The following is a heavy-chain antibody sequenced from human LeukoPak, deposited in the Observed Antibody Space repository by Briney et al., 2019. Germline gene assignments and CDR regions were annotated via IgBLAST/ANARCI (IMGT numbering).Heavy chain of an antibody. J-gene: IGHJ1*01. D-gene: IGHD2-8*02. CDR2: IIPILGIA. V-gene: IGHV1-69*04. Sequence: ASVKVSCKASGGTFSSYAISWVRQAPGQGLEWMGRIIPILGIANYAQKFQSRVTITADESTSTAYMELSSLRSEDTAVYYCARVTGRSGRKPNAEYFQHWGQGTLVTVSS. CDR3: ARVTGRSGRKPNAEYFQH. CDR1: GGTFSSYA.